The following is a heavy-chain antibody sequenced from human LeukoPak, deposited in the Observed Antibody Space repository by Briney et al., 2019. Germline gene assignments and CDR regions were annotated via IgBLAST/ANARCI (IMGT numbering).Heavy chain of an antibody. Sequence: ASVKVSCKASGYTFTGYYMHWVRQAPGQGLEWMGWINPNSGGTNYAQKFQGRVTMTRDTSISTAYMELSRLRSDDTAVYYCARFITMQRGNRFDPWGQGTLVTVSS. D-gene: IGHD3-10*01. V-gene: IGHV1-2*02. CDR3: ARFITMQRGNRFDP. CDR2: INPNSGGT. J-gene: IGHJ5*02. CDR1: GYTFTGYY.